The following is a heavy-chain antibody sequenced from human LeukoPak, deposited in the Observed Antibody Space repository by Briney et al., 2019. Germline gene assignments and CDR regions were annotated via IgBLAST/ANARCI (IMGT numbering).Heavy chain of an antibody. CDR2: IEWDDDK. CDR3: ARISGGKADY. V-gene: IGHV2-70*11. J-gene: IGHJ4*02. D-gene: IGHD4-23*01. Sequence: SGPTLVKPTQTLTLPCTFSGFSLSTSGMCVSWVRQPPGKALEWLARIEWDDDKYYSTSLKTRLTISKDTSKNQVVLTMTNVDPVDTAAYYCARISGGKADYWGQGTLVTVSS. CDR1: GFSLSTSGMC.